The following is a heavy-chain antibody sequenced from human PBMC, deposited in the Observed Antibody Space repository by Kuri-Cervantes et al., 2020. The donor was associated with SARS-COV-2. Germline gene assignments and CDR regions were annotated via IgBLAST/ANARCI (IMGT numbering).Heavy chain of an antibody. CDR2: INHSGNT. D-gene: IGHD3-22*01. V-gene: IGHV4-34*01. J-gene: IGHJ4*02. Sequence: ESLKISCAVYGGSFSDYYWSWVRQPPGKGLEWIGEINHSGNTNYDPSLKSRVTISIDTSKNQFSLKLSSVTAADTAVYYCARLGHYYDSSGYYYAFDYWGQGTLVTVSS. CDR3: ARLGHYYDSSGYYYAFDY. CDR1: GGSFSDYY.